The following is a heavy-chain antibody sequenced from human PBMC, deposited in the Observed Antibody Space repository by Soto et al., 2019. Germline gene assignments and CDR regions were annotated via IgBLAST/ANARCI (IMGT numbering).Heavy chain of an antibody. CDR2: IGGRGGST. J-gene: IGHJ4*02. V-gene: IGHV3-23*01. D-gene: IGHD1-7*01. CDR1: GFTFSTYA. Sequence: GGSLRLSCAASGFTFSTYAMSWVRQAPGKGLEWVSAIGGRGGSTYYADSVKGRFTISRDNSKNTLYLRVNNLRAEDTAVYYCAKQLELPHYYFDYWGQGTLVTAPQ. CDR3: AKQLELPHYYFDY.